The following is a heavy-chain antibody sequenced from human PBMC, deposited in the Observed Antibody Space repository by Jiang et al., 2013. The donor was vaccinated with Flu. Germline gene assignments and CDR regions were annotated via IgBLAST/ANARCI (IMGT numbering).Heavy chain of an antibody. CDR1: GDSIGYDY. J-gene: IGHJ5*02. D-gene: IGHD6-25*01. Sequence: PGLVKPSETLSLTCTISGDSIGYDYWSWIRQSPRKGLEWIGYVYYSGTTNYNPSLKSRVTIPVDTSKNQFSLRLSSVTAADTAVYYCARFNSGGFDPWGQGTPVTVSP. CDR2: VYYSGTT. CDR3: ARFNSGGFDP. V-gene: IGHV4-59*08.